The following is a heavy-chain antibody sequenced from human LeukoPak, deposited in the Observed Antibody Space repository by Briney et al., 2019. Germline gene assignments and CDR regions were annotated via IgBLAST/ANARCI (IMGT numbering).Heavy chain of an antibody. V-gene: IGHV4-59*08. CDR2: IYYSGST. D-gene: IGHD6-25*01. Sequence: SETLSLTCTVSGGSISGYYWSWIRQPPGKGLEWIGYIYYSGSTTYNPSLKSRVTMSVDTSKNQLSLRVSSVTAADTAAYYCARHRSSGDDYWGQGTLVTVSS. CDR3: ARHRSSGDDY. CDR1: GGSISGYY. J-gene: IGHJ4*02.